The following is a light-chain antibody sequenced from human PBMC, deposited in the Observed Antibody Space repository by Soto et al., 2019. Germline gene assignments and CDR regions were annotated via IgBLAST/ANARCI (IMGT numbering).Light chain of an antibody. CDR1: QSVSSIY. CDR2: GAS. V-gene: IGKV3-20*01. CDR3: QQYGSSPLYT. J-gene: IGKJ2*01. Sequence: EIVLTQSPGTLSLSPGERATLSFRASQSVSSIYLAWDQQKPGQAPRLLIYGASSRATGIPDRFSGSGSGTDFTLTISRLEPEDFAVYYCQQYGSSPLYTFGQGTKLEIK.